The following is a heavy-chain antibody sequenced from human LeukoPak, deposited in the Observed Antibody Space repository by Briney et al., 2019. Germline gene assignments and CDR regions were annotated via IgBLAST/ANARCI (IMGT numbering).Heavy chain of an antibody. D-gene: IGHD3-10*01. Sequence: SVTVSCTASGGTFSSYAISWVRQAPGQGLEWMGGIIPIFGTANYAQKFQGRVTITADESTSTAYMELSSLRSEDTAVYCCALMVRGVILPHYYYYGMDVWGQGTTVTVSS. J-gene: IGHJ6*02. CDR2: IIPIFGTA. V-gene: IGHV1-69*13. CDR3: ALMVRGVILPHYYYYGMDV. CDR1: GGTFSSYA.